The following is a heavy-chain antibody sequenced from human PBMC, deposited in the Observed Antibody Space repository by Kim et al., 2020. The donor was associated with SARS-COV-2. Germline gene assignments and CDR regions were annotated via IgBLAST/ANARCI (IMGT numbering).Heavy chain of an antibody. CDR2: T. Sequence: TNNNPSLKSRVTISVDTSKNQFSLKLSSVTAADTAVYYCARGGAAAGTDYWGQGTLVTVSS. J-gene: IGHJ4*02. V-gene: IGHV4-34*01. CDR3: ARGGAAAGTDY. D-gene: IGHD6-13*01.